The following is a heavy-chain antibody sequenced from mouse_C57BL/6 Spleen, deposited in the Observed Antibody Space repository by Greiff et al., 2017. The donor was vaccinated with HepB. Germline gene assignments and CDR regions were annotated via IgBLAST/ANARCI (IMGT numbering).Heavy chain of an antibody. D-gene: IGHD1-1*01. CDR2: IDLNSGGT. Sequence: QVQLQQPGAELVKPGASVKLSCKASGYTFTSYWMHWVKQRPGRGLEWIGRIDLNSGGTKYNEKFKSKATLTVDKPSSTAYMQLSSLTSEDSAVYYCAREEVLLGDAMDYWGQGTSVTVSS. J-gene: IGHJ4*01. CDR1: GYTFTSYW. CDR3: AREEVLLGDAMDY. V-gene: IGHV1-72*01.